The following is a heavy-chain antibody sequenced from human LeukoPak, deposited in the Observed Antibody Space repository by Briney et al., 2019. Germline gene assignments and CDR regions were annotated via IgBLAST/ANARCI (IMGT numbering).Heavy chain of an antibody. D-gene: IGHD6-13*01. CDR3: ARGGRIAAADY. Sequence: SDTLTLTCAVYGGSFSGCYWSWIRQPPGKGLEWIGEINHSGSTNYNPSLKSRLTISVDTSKNQFSLKLSSVTAADTAVYYCARGGRIAAADYWGQGTLVTVSS. J-gene: IGHJ4*02. CDR1: GGSFSGCY. V-gene: IGHV4-34*01. CDR2: INHSGST.